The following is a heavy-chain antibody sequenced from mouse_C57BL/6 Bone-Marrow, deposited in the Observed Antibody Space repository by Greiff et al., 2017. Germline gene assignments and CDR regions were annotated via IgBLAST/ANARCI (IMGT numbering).Heavy chain of an antibody. D-gene: IGHD3-1*01. CDR2: IYPGSGST. J-gene: IGHJ1*03. Sequence: QVQLQQPGAELVKPGASVKMSCKASGYTFTSYWITWVKQRPGQGLEWIGDIYPGSGSTNYNEKFKSKATLTVDTSSSTAYLQLSSLTSDDSAVXYCAGGTHWYFDVWGTGTTVTVSS. V-gene: IGHV1-55*01. CDR3: AGGTHWYFDV. CDR1: GYTFTSYW.